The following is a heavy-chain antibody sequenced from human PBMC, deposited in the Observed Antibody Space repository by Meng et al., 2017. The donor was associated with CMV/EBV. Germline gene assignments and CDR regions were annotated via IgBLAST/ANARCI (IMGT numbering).Heavy chain of an antibody. CDR1: GFTFSSYE. V-gene: IGHV3-48*03. D-gene: IGHD2-2*01. Sequence: GGSLRLSCAASGFTFSSYEMNWVRQAPGKGLEWVSYISSSGSTIYYADSVKGRFTISRDNSKNTLYLQMNSLRAEDTAVYYCARDSVVVPATPDYYGMDVWGQGTTVTVSS. J-gene: IGHJ6*02. CDR2: ISSSGSTI. CDR3: ARDSVVVPATPDYYGMDV.